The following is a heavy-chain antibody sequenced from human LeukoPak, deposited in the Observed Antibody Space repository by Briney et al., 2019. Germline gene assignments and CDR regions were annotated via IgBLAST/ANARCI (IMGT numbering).Heavy chain of an antibody. J-gene: IGHJ4*02. CDR3: AKGGRQGDDSSYYLYFDY. Sequence: GGSLRLSCAAAVFTFSSYAMSGVRQAPGKGLEWVSPIIGSGDSAYYADSVKGRFTISRDNSKNTLYLQMNSLRAEDTAVYYCAKGGRQGDDSSYYLYFDYWGQGTLISVSS. CDR2: IIGSGDSA. V-gene: IGHV3-23*01. D-gene: IGHD1-26*01. CDR1: VFTFSSYA.